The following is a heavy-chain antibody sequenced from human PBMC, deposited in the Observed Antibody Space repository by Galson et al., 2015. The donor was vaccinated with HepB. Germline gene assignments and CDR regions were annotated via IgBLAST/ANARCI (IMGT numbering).Heavy chain of an antibody. CDR1: GFTFSTYW. CDR2: IKPDGSEQ. J-gene: IGHJ4*02. V-gene: IGHV3-7*03. D-gene: IGHD1-26*01. CDR3: ARALNSGHDY. Sequence: SLRLSCAASGFTFSTYWMTWVRQAPGEGLEWVANIKPDGSEQYYVDSVKGRFTISRDNAKNSLFLQMNSLRADDTAVYYCARALNSGHDYWGQGTLVTVSS.